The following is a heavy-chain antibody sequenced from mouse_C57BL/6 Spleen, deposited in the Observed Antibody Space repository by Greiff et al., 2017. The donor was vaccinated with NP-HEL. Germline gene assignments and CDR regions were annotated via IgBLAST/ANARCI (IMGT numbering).Heavy chain of an antibody. J-gene: IGHJ2*01. D-gene: IGHD3-3*01. V-gene: IGHV7-3*01. CDR1: GFTFTDYY. CDR3: ARSGTGNFDY. Sequence: DVQLVESGGGLVQPGGSLSLSCAASGFTFTDYYMSWVRQPPGKALEWLGFIRNKANGYTTEYSASVKGRFTISRDNSQSILYLQMNALRAEDSATYYCARSGTGNFDYWGQGTTLTVSS. CDR2: IRNKANGYTT.